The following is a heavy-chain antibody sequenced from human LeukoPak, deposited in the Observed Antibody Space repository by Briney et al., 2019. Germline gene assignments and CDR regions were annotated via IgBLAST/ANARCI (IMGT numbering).Heavy chain of an antibody. CDR3: AVEGGSGSYP. CDR2: IYTSGST. V-gene: IGHV4-61*02. Sequence: PSQTLSLTCTVSGGSISSGSYYWSWIRQPAGKGLEWIGRIYTSGSTNYNPSLKSRVTISVDTSKNQFSLKLSSVTAADTAVYCCAVEGGSGSYPWGQGTLVTVSS. CDR1: GGSISSGSYY. D-gene: IGHD3-10*01. J-gene: IGHJ5*02.